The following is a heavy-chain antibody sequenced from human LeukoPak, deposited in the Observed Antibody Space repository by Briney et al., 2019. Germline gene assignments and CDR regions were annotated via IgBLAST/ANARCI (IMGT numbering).Heavy chain of an antibody. J-gene: IGHJ4*02. D-gene: IGHD3-3*01. CDR2: ISGSGGST. V-gene: IGHV3-23*01. Sequence: AGGSLRLSCAASGFTFSSYAMNWVRQAPGKGLEWVSGISGSGGSTYYADSVKGRFTISRDNSKNTLYLQMNSLRAEDTAVYYCAKDYQDDFWSGYSGGDYWGQGTLVTVSS. CDR3: AKDYQDDFWSGYSGGDY. CDR1: GFTFSSYA.